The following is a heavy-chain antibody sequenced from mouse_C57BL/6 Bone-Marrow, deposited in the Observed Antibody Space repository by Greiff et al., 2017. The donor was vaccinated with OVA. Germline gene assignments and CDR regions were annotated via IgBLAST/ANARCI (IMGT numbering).Heavy chain of an antibody. CDR1: GFNIKDYY. CDR2: IDPEDGET. Sequence: VQLQQSGAELVKPGASVKLSCTASGFNIKDYYLHWVKQRTEQGLEWIGRIDPEDGETKYAPKFQGKATITADTSSNTAYLQLSSLTSEDTAVYYCALITTVVAEDYYAMDYWGQGTSVTVSS. J-gene: IGHJ4*01. CDR3: ALITTVVAEDYYAMDY. V-gene: IGHV14-2*01. D-gene: IGHD1-1*01.